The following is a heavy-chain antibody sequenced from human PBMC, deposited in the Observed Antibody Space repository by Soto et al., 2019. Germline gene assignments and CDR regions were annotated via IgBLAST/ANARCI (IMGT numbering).Heavy chain of an antibody. V-gene: IGHV1-69*01. Sequence: QVQLVQSGAEVKKPGSSVKVSCKASGGTFSSYAISWVRQAPGRGLEWMGGIIPIFGTANYAQKFQGRVTITADESTSTAYMELSSLRSEDTAVYYCARDKGYSSSPHYYYYGMDVWGQGTTVTVSS. CDR1: GGTFSSYA. CDR2: IIPIFGTA. J-gene: IGHJ6*02. CDR3: ARDKGYSSSPHYYYYGMDV. D-gene: IGHD6-6*01.